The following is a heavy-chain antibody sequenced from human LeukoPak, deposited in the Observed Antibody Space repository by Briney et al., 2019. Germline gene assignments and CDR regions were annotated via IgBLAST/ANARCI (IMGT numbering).Heavy chain of an antibody. CDR3: ARHVGNGYSDHFDY. CDR1: GASISSYF. J-gene: IGHJ4*02. CDR2: IHYRGST. D-gene: IGHD5-24*01. Sequence: PSETLSLTCTVSGASISSYFWSWVRQPPGKGLEWIGYIHYRGSTNYSPSFESRVTISKDTSKNQFSLELTSVTAADTAVYYCARHVGNGYSDHFDYWGQGTLVTVSS. V-gene: IGHV4-59*08.